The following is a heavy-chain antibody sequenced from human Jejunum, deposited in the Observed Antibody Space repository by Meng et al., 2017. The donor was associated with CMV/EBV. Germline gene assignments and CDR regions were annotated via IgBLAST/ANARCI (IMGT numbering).Heavy chain of an antibody. D-gene: IGHD2-2*01. V-gene: IGHV4-59*12. CDR3: ARGDHCGTTACYPHWFDP. J-gene: IGHJ5*02. Sequence: SIRDYSWSGIRQPPGKGLEWMGYIFSSGTTDYNPSLKSRVTMSVDMSKNQFSLTLTSVTAADTAVYYCARGDHCGTTACYPHWFDPWGQGTLVTVSS. CDR2: IFSSGTT. CDR1: SIRDYS.